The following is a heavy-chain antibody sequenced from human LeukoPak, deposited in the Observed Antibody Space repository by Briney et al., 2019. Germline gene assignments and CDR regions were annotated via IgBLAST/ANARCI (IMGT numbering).Heavy chain of an antibody. V-gene: IGHV3-48*04. CDR2: ISSSSSTI. J-gene: IGHJ4*02. CDR3: ARGPGENDY. D-gene: IGHD7-27*01. CDR1: GFTFSSYS. Sequence: PGGSLRLSCAASGFTFSSYSMNWVRQAPGKGLEWVSYISSSSSTIYYADSVKGRFTISRDNAKNSLYLQMNSLRAEDTAVYYCARGPGENDYWGQGTLVTVSS.